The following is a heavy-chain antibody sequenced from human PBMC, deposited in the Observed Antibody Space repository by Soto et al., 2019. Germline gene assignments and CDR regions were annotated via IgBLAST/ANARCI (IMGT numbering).Heavy chain of an antibody. D-gene: IGHD6-13*01. Sequence: PSQTLSLTCATSGDSVSSNSAAWNWIRQSPSRGLEWLGRTYYRSKWYNDYAVSVKSRITINPDTSKNQFSLQLNSVTPEDTAVYYCARGRAIAAAGTGGYYYYGMDVWGQGTTVTV. CDR3: ARGRAIAAAGTGGYYYYGMDV. CDR1: GDSVSSNSAA. CDR2: TYYRSKWYN. V-gene: IGHV6-1*01. J-gene: IGHJ6*02.